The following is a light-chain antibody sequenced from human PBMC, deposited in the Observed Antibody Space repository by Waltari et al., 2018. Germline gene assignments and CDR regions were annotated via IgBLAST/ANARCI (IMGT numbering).Light chain of an antibody. J-gene: IGKJ4*01. CDR2: DAS. V-gene: IGKV3-20*01. CDR3: QQYGNSPVT. CDR1: QYISSNY. Sequence: VLTQSPGTLSLSPGETATLSCRASQYISSNYLAWYQQRPGQAPRLLIYDASNRATSIADRFSGSGSGTDFTLTISRLEPEDFAVFYCQQYGNSPVTFGGGTKVEIK.